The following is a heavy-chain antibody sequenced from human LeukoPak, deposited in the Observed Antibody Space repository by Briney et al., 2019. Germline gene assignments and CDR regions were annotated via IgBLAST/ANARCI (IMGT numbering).Heavy chain of an antibody. CDR3: ARALITIFGVVIGTPEFDY. CDR2: ISAYNGNT. CDR1: GYTFTSYG. J-gene: IGHJ4*02. D-gene: IGHD3-3*01. Sequence: ASVKVSCKASGYTFTSYGISWVRQAPGQGLEWMGWISAYNGNTNYAQKLQGRVTMTTDTSTSTAYMEVRSLRSDDTAVYYCARALITIFGVVIGTPEFDYWGQGTLVTVSS. V-gene: IGHV1-18*01.